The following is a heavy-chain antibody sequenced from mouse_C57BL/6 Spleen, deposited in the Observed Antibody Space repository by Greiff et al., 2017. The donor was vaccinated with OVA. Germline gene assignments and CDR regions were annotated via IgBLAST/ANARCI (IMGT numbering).Heavy chain of an antibody. V-gene: IGHV14-3*01. D-gene: IGHD3-2*02. J-gene: IGHJ3*01. Sequence: VQLQQSVAELVRPGASVKLSCTASGFNIKNTYMHWVKQRPEQGLEWIGRIDPANGNTKYAPKFQGKATITADTSSNTAYLQLSRLTSEDTAIYYCARQTLDSSGRFAYWGQGTLVTVSA. CDR1: GFNIKNTY. CDR3: ARQTLDSSGRFAY. CDR2: IDPANGNT.